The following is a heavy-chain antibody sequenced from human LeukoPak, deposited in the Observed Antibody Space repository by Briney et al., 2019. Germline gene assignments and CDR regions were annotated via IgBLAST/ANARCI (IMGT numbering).Heavy chain of an antibody. D-gene: IGHD6-6*01. CDR3: TRPRGSSSKGVGYYYYYMDV. CDR2: IRSKANSYAT. V-gene: IGHV3-73*01. CDR1: GFTFSGSA. Sequence: GGSLRLSCAASGFTFSGSAMHWVRQASEKGLEWVGRIRSKANSYATAYAASVKGRFTISRDDSKDTAYLQMNSLKTEDTAVYYCTRPRGSSSKGVGYYYYYMDVWGKGTTVTVSS. J-gene: IGHJ6*03.